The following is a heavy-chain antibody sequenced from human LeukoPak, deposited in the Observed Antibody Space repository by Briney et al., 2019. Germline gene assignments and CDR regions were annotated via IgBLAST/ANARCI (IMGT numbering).Heavy chain of an antibody. CDR1: GGSISSSSYY. V-gene: IGHV4-39*01. D-gene: IGHD3-10*01. Sequence: SETLSLTCTVSGGSISSSSYYWGWIRQPPGKGLEWIGSIYYSGSTYYNPSLKSRVTISVDTSKNQFSLKLSSVTAADTAVYYCARRGAAHPRGNYFDYWGQGTLVTVSS. J-gene: IGHJ4*02. CDR3: ARRGAAHPRGNYFDY. CDR2: IYYSGST.